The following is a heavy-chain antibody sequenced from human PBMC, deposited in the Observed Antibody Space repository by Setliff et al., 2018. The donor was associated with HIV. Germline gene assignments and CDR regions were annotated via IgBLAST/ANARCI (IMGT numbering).Heavy chain of an antibody. Sequence: ASVKVSCKASGYTFINFGITWVRQAPGQGLEWVGYISGYNGNTKYAQKFQDRVTITTDESTSTAYMELRSLTSEDTAVYYCARDLDEAVKDADNYVPLDLWGQGTLVTVSS. CDR1: GYTFINFG. CDR3: ARDLDEAVKDADNYVPLDL. V-gene: IGHV1-18*04. D-gene: IGHD3-16*01. J-gene: IGHJ5*02. CDR2: ISGYNGNT.